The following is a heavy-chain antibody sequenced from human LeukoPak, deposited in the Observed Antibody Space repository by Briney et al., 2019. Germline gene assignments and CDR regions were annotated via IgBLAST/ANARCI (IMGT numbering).Heavy chain of an antibody. V-gene: IGHV1-2*02. D-gene: IGHD2-21*01. CDR1: GYTFTAQY. CDR2: INPNNGDT. Sequence: GASVKVSCKASGYTFTAQYMHWVPQAPGQGLEWMGWINPNNGDTKYAQRFLGRVTMTRDTSTATAYMELSSLRSDDTAVYFCASYPRNIPTPPFDYWGQGTLVTVSS. J-gene: IGHJ4*02. CDR3: ASYPRNIPTPPFDY.